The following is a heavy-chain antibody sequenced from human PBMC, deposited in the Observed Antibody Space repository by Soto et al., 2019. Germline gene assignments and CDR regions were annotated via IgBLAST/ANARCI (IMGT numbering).Heavy chain of an antibody. D-gene: IGHD1-7*01. V-gene: IGHV1-18*01. CDR1: GYTFSSYG. CDR2: ISSYNGNT. Sequence: GASVKVSCKASGYTFSSYGISWVRQAPGQGREWMGWISSYNGNTNYPQKLQGRVTMTTDTSTSTAYMELRSLRSDDTAVYYCARGRYNWNYDHFDYWGQGTLVTVSS. CDR3: ARGRYNWNYDHFDY. J-gene: IGHJ4*02.